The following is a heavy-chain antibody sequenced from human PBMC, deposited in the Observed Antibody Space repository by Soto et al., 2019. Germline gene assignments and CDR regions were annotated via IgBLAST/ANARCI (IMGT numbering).Heavy chain of an antibody. CDR2: IYYSGST. CDR3: ASVYYDSSGYIFDY. D-gene: IGHD3-22*01. Sequence: SETLSLTCTVSGGYISSYYWSWIRQPPGKGLEWIGYIYYSGSTNYNPSLKSRVTISVDTSKNQFSLKLSSVTAADTAVYYCASVYYDSSGYIFDYWGQGTLVTVSS. J-gene: IGHJ4*02. CDR1: GGYISSYY. V-gene: IGHV4-59*01.